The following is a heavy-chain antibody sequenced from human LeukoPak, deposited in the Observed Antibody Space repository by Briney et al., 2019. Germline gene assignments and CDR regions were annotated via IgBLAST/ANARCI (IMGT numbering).Heavy chain of an antibody. CDR2: ISYDGSNK. V-gene: IGHV3-30*04. D-gene: IGHD2-21*02. CDR3: ARADSMVVTARIDY. J-gene: IGHJ4*02. Sequence: GGSLRLSCAASGFTFSYYAMHWFGQAPGKGLRWVAVISYDGSNKYYADSVKGRFTISRDNSKNTLNLQVNSLRADDTAVYYCARADSMVVTARIDYWGQGTLVTVSS. CDR1: GFTFSYYA.